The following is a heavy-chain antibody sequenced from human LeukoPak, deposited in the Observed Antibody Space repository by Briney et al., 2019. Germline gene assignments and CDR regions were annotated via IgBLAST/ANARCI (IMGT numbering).Heavy chain of an antibody. V-gene: IGHV5-51*01. Sequence: GESLKISCKGSGYRFNAYWIAWVRQMPGKGLEWMGINYHHDSDTRYSPSFQGQVTISADKSVRTAYLQWSSLKASDTAMYYCARPNITSYYDSRGYDAFDVWGQGTMVTVSS. CDR3: ARPNITSYYDSRGYDAFDV. CDR2: NYHHDSDT. D-gene: IGHD3-22*01. J-gene: IGHJ3*01. CDR1: GYRFNAYW.